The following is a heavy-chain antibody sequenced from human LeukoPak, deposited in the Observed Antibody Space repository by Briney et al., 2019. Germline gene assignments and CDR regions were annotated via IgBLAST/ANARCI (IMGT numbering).Heavy chain of an antibody. J-gene: IGHJ4*02. CDR1: GYTFTGYY. CDR2: INPNSGGT. V-gene: IGHV1-2*02. Sequence: ASVKVSFKASGYTFTGYYMRWVRQAPGQGLEWMGWINPNSGGTNYAQKFQGRVNITRDTSIRTAYMELSRQRSDDAAVYYSTREYSSALFDYWGQGTLVTVSS. D-gene: IGHD6-25*01. CDR3: TREYSSALFDY.